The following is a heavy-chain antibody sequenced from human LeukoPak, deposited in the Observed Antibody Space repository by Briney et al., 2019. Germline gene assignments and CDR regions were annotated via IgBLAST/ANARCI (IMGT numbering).Heavy chain of an antibody. V-gene: IGHV1-3*01. J-gene: IGHJ4*02. CDR3: ARETGDRGIDY. D-gene: IGHD7-27*01. CDR1: GYTFTSYA. CDR2: INAGNGNT. Sequence: VASAKVSCKASGYTFTSYAMHWVRQAPGQRLEWMGWINAGNGNTKYSQKFQGRVTITRDTSASTAYMELSSLRSEDTAVYYCARETGDRGIDYWGQGTLVTVSS.